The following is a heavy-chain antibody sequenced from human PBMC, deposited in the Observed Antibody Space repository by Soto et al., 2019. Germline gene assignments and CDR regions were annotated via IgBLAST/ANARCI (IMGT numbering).Heavy chain of an antibody. CDR3: ARRAKQHSYYYYYYMDV. Sequence: PSETLSLTCTVSGGSIGSYYWSWIRQPPGKGLEWIGYIYYSGSTNYNSSLKSRVTISVDTSKNQFSLKLSSVTAADTAVYYCARRAKQHSYYYYYYMDVWGKGTTVTVS. CDR1: GGSIGSYY. CDR2: IYYSGST. D-gene: IGHD5-12*01. V-gene: IGHV4-59*08. J-gene: IGHJ6*03.